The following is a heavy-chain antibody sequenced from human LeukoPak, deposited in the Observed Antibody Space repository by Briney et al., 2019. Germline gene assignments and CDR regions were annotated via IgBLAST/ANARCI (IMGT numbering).Heavy chain of an antibody. CDR3: ARDEMGREPKPDNWFDP. Sequence: GASVKVSCKASGGTFSSYAISWVRQAPGQGLEWMGGIIPIFGTANYAQKFQGRVTITADESTSTAYMELSSLRSEDTAVYYCARDEMGREPKPDNWFDPWGQGALVTVSS. D-gene: IGHD1-14*01. CDR1: GGTFSSYA. J-gene: IGHJ5*02. V-gene: IGHV1-69*13. CDR2: IIPIFGTA.